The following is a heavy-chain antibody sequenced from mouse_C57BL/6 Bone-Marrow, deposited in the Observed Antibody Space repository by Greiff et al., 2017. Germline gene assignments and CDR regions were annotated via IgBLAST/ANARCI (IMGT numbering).Heavy chain of an antibody. CDR1: GFTFSSYG. D-gene: IGHD1-1*01. V-gene: IGHV5-6*01. J-gene: IGHJ2*01. Sequence: EVQRVESGGDLVKPGGSLKLSCAASGFTFSSYGMSWVRQTPDKRLEWVATISSGGSYTYYPDSVKGRFTISRDNAKNTLYLQMSSLKSEDTAMYYCSGQYSYSSYDYFDYWGQGTTLTVSS. CDR2: ISSGGSYT. CDR3: SGQYSYSSYDYFDY.